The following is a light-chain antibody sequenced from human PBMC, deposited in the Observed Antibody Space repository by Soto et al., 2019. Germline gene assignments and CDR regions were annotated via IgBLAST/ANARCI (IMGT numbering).Light chain of an antibody. J-gene: IGKJ2*01. CDR1: QTIHNY. Sequence: DIQLTQSPSSLSASVGDRVTITCRASQTIHNYLNWYQQIPGKAPKLLIYAASNLRGGVPSRFSGGGSGTDLTLTINSLQPEDFATYYCQESFSPLYTFGQGTMLDI. CDR3: QESFSPLYT. V-gene: IGKV1-39*01. CDR2: AAS.